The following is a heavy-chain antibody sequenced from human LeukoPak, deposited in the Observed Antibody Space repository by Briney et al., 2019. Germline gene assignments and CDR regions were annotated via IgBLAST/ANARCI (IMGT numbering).Heavy chain of an antibody. CDR3: ARDYYDSRFRVY. D-gene: IGHD3-22*01. J-gene: IGHJ4*02. CDR1: GFTFSSYS. Sequence: GGSLRLSCAASGFTFSSYSMNWVRQAPGKGLEWVSYISSSSSTIYYADSVKGRFTISRENAKNSLYLQMNSLRAEDTSVYYCARDYYDSRFRVYWGQGTLVTVSS. CDR2: ISSSSSTI. V-gene: IGHV3-48*01.